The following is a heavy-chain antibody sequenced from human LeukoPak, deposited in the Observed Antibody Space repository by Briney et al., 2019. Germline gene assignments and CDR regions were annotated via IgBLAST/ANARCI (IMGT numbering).Heavy chain of an antibody. CDR1: GGSFSGHL. CDR2: INHSGST. D-gene: IGHD2-2*01. J-gene: IGHJ3*02. V-gene: IGHV4-34*01. Sequence: SETLSLICEVSGGSFSGHLWTWIRQPPGKGLEWIGEINHSGSTNYNPSLKSRVTISIDTSKNQFSLRLSSVTAADTAVYYCARDAPGYQLLFHSSWTDAFDIWGQGTMVTVSS. CDR3: ARDAPGYQLLFHSSWTDAFDI.